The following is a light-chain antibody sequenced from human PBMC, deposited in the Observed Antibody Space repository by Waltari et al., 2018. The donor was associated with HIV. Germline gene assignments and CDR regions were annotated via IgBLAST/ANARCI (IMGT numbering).Light chain of an antibody. CDR2: GAS. CDR1: QSVGSN. CDR3: QQYNKWPPWT. J-gene: IGKJ1*01. V-gene: IGKV3-15*01. Sequence: EIVMTQSPATLSVSPGERSTLSCRASQSVGSNLAWYQQEPGQAPRLLIYGASTRATGIPARFSGSGSGTEFTLTISSLQSEDFAVYYCQQYNKWPPWTFGQGTKVEIK.